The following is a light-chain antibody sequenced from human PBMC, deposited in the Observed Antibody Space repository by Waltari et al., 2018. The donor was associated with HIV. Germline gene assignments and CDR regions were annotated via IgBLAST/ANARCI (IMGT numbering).Light chain of an antibody. CDR3: QQYGSSPCT. V-gene: IGKV3-20*01. CDR2: GAS. J-gene: IGKJ2*02. Sequence: ELVLTQSPAPLSLSPGTRATLSCRASQAISSGYLALYQQIRGQAPRLIIFGASSRATGIPDRLSGSGSETVFTLTISSLEPEDFAMYYCQQYGSSPCTFGQGTRLEIK. CDR1: QAISSGY.